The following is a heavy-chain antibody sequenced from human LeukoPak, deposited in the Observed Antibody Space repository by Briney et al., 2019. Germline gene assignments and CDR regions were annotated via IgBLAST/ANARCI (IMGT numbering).Heavy chain of an antibody. V-gene: IGHV1-2*02. Sequence: ASVKVSCKASGHTFTDYYIHWVRQAPGQGLEWMGWINPNNGGTKFAQKFQGRFTMTRDTSISTAYMELSRLRSDDTALYYCASISFTRNTDFRPFVNWGQGTLVTVSS. D-gene: IGHD2-2*01. CDR1: GHTFTDYY. J-gene: IGHJ4*01. CDR2: INPNNGGT. CDR3: ASISFTRNTDFRPFVN.